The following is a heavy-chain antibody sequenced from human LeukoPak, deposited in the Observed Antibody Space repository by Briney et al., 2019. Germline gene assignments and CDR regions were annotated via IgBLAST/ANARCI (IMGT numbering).Heavy chain of an antibody. J-gene: IGHJ4*02. V-gene: IGHV3-30*18. D-gene: IGHD6-13*01. Sequence: GGSLRFSCAASGFTFSSYGMHWVRQAPGKGLEWVAVISYDGSNKYYADSVKGRFTISRDNSKNTLYLQMNSLRAEDTAVYYCAKEGYSSSQPLDYWGQGTLVTVSS. CDR1: GFTFSSYG. CDR2: ISYDGSNK. CDR3: AKEGYSSSQPLDY.